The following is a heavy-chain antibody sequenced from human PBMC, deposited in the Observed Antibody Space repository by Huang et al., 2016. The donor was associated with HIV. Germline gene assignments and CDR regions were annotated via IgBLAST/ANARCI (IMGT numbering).Heavy chain of an antibody. Sequence: QLQLQGSGPGLVKPSETLSLTCTVSGGSITSSSYYWGWIRQPPGKGLEWVGSIYYSGSTAYNPSLKSRVTVSVDTSKTQFSLKLSSVTAADTAVYYCARHFSYYDSSGYTPWDAFDIWGQGTMVTVSS. J-gene: IGHJ3*02. V-gene: IGHV4-39*01. CDR2: IYYSGST. CDR1: GGSITSSSYY. CDR3: ARHFSYYDSSGYTPWDAFDI. D-gene: IGHD3-22*01.